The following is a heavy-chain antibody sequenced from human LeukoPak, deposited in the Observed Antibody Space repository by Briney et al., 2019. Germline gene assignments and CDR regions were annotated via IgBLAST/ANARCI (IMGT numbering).Heavy chain of an antibody. CDR1: GFNLRSYG. D-gene: IGHD2-21*02. J-gene: IGHJ4*02. Sequence: GGSLRLSCAASGFNLRSYGMHWVRQAPGKGLEWVALSWYDGSTKYYADSVKGRFSISRDNSKNTVYLQMDGLRAEDTAVYYCARDTTLVTLYYFDSWGQGTLVTVSS. CDR3: ARDTTLVTLYYFDS. V-gene: IGHV3-33*01. CDR2: SWYDGSTK.